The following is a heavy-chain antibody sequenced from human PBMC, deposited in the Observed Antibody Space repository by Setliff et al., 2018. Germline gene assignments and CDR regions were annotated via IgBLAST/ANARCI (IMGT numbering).Heavy chain of an antibody. J-gene: IGHJ4*02. CDR3: AARCSSTSCRYYYGSGSSVPFDY. D-gene: IGHD3-10*01. V-gene: IGHV1-69*13. CDR1: GGTFSSYA. Sequence: GASVKVSCKASGGTFSSYAISWVRQAPGQGLEWMGGIIPIFGTANYAQKFQGRATITADESTSTAYMELSSLRSEDTAVYYCAARCSSTSCRYYYGSGSSVPFDYWGQGTLVTVSS. CDR2: IIPIFGTA.